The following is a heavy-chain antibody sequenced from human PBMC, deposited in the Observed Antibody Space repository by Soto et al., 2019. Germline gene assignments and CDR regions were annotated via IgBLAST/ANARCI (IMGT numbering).Heavy chain of an antibody. J-gene: IGHJ3*02. CDR2: IYYSGST. CDR3: ARDGWYGDYQNGAFDI. V-gene: IGHV4-59*01. D-gene: IGHD4-17*01. Sequence: PSETLSLTCTVSGGSISSYYWSWIRQPPGKGLEWIGYIYYSGSTNYNPSLKGRVTISVDTSKNQFSLKLSSVTAADTAVYYCARDGWYGDYQNGAFDIWGQGTMVTVSS. CDR1: GGSISSYY.